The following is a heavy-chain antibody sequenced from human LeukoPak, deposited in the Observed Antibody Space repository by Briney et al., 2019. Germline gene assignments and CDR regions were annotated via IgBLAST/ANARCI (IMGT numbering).Heavy chain of an antibody. D-gene: IGHD5-18*01. CDR1: GFSFTTYW. Sequence: GGSLRLSCAASGFSFTTYWMGWVRQAPGKGLEWVANIKQDGTEKYYVDSVKGRFTISRDNAQNSLYLQMNSLRAEDTAVYYCARVGTPMVTIVAPYYMDVWGKGTTVTVSS. CDR2: IKQDGTEK. V-gene: IGHV3-7*01. J-gene: IGHJ6*03. CDR3: ARVGTPMVTIVAPYYMDV.